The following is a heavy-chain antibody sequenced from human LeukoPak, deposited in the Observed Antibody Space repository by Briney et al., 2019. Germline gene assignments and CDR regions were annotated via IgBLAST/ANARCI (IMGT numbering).Heavy chain of an antibody. CDR3: ARGLLVRGVTELFDY. V-gene: IGHV3-21*04. CDR2: ISSSSSYI. CDR1: GFTFSSYS. J-gene: IGHJ4*02. Sequence: GGSLRLSCAASGFTFSSYSMNWVRQAPGKGLEWVSSISSSSSYIYYADSVKGRFTISRDNAKNSLYLQMNSLRAEDTAVYYCARGLLVRGVTELFDYWGQGTLVTVSS. D-gene: IGHD3-10*01.